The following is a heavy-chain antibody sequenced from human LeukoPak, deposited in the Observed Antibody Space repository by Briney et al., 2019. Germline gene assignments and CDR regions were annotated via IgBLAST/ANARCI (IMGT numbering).Heavy chain of an antibody. J-gene: IGHJ4*02. V-gene: IGHV3-30-3*01. CDR2: ISYDGSNK. CDR1: GFTFSSYA. Sequence: PGRSLRLSCAASGFTFSSYAMHWVRQAPGKGLEWVAVISYDGSNKYYADSVKGRSTISRDNSKNTLYLQMNSLRAEDTAVYYCARDSLASSGWYGTFDYWGQGTLVTVSS. D-gene: IGHD6-19*01. CDR3: ARDSLASSGWYGTFDY.